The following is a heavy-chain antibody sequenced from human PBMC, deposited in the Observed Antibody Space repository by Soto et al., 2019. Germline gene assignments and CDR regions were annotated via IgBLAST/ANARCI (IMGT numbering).Heavy chain of an antibody. Sequence: PSETLSLTCAVYGGSFSGYYWIWIRQPPGKGLEWIGEINHSGSTNYNPSLKSRVTISVDTSKNQFSLKLSSVTAADTAVYYCARRSYDFWSGYYKPHFDYWGQGTLVTVSS. J-gene: IGHJ4*02. D-gene: IGHD3-3*01. CDR2: INHSGST. V-gene: IGHV4-34*01. CDR3: ARRSYDFWSGYYKPHFDY. CDR1: GGSFSGYY.